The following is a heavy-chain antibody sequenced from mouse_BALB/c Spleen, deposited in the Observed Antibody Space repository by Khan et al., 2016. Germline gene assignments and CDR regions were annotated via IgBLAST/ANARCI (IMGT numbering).Heavy chain of an antibody. J-gene: IGHJ4*01. CDR2: INTYSGEP. V-gene: IGHV9-1*02. D-gene: IGHD6-1*01. CDR3: ARRRQLDLYYAMDY. Sequence: QIQLVQSGPELKKPGETVKISCKASGYYFTNYGMNWVKQAPGKGLKWMGWINTYSGEPTYADDFKGRFAFSLDTSVSTAYLQINNLKNEDMSTYFCARRRQLDLYYAMDYWGQGTSVTVYS. CDR1: GYYFTNYG.